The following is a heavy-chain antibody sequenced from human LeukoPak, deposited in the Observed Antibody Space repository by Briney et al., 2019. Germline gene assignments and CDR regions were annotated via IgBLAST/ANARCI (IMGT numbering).Heavy chain of an antibody. CDR1: GFTFSSYS. V-gene: IGHV3-48*01. Sequence: PGGSLRLSCAASGFTFSSYSMNWVRQAPGKGLEWVSYISSSSSTIYYADSVKGRFTISRDNAKNSLYLQMNSLRAEDTAVYYCVRDRLDGYSYGLTYYYDSSGYYLDYWGQGTLVTVSS. D-gene: IGHD3-22*01. CDR2: ISSSSSTI. CDR3: VRDRLDGYSYGLTYYYDSSGYYLDY. J-gene: IGHJ4*02.